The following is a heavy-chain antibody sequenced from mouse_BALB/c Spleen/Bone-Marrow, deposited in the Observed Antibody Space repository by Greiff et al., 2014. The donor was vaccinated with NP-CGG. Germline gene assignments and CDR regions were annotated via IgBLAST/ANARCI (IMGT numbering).Heavy chain of an antibody. J-gene: IGHJ2*01. CDR3: ASYYDYDGRGY. Sequence: VQLQQSGAELARPGASVRLSCKASGYTFTSYWMRWVKQRPGQGLEWIGAIYPGDGDTRYTQKFKGKATLTADKSSSTAYMQLSSLASEDSAVYYCASYYDYDGRGYWGQGTTLTVSS. CDR2: IYPGDGDT. V-gene: IGHV1-87*01. D-gene: IGHD2-4*01. CDR1: GYTFTSYW.